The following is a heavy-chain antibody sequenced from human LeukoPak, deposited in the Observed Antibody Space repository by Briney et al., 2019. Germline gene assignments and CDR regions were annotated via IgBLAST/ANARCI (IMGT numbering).Heavy chain of an antibody. CDR1: GFTDSSNY. Sequence: GGSLRLXCAASGFTDSSNYMSWVRRAPGKGLESVSVIYSGGSTYYADSVKGRFTISRDNSKNTLYLQMNSLRAEDTAVYYCAKGRRGYSYFFDYWGQGTLVTVSS. J-gene: IGHJ4*02. CDR2: IYSGGST. CDR3: AKGRRGYSYFFDY. V-gene: IGHV3-66*02. D-gene: IGHD5-18*01.